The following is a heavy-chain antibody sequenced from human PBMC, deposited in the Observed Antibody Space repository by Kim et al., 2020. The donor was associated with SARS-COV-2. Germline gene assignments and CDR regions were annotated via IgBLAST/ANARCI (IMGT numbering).Heavy chain of an antibody. CDR3: AGGGSVYDPYFFDY. J-gene: IGHJ4*02. V-gene: IGHV3-48*02. Sequence: GGSLRLSCEASGCTFSSYSMNWVRQAPGKGLEGVSYISISSSTIYYADSVKGRFIISRANAKNSLYLQMNILRDEDTAVDYCAGGGSVYDPYFFDYCAQG. CDR2: ISISSSTI. D-gene: IGHD5-12*01. CDR1: GCTFSSYS.